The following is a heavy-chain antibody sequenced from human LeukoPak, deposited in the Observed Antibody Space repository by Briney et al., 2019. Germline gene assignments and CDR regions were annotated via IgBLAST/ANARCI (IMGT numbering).Heavy chain of an antibody. CDR3: ASLGYSSGWYNWFDP. V-gene: IGHV4-31*03. D-gene: IGHD6-19*01. J-gene: IGHJ5*02. CDR1: GGSISSGGYY. Sequence: SETLSLTRTVSGGSISSGGYYWSWIRQHPGKGLEWIGYIYYSGSTYYNPSLKSRVTISVDTSKNQFSLKLSSVTAADTAVYYCASLGYSSGWYNWFDPWGQGTLVTVSS. CDR2: IYYSGST.